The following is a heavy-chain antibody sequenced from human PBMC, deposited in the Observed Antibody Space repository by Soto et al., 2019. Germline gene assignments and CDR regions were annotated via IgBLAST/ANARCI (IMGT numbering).Heavy chain of an antibody. CDR3: ARPFSSGWYGDFDY. V-gene: IGHV3-30-3*01. D-gene: IGHD6-19*01. CDR1: GFAFSSYA. Sequence: LRLSCAASGFAFSSYAMHCVRRAPGKGLEWVAVISYDASNKYYADSVKGRFTISRDNSKKTMYLQMSSLRAEDTAVYYCARPFSSGWYGDFDYWGQGTLVTVSS. CDR2: ISYDASNK. J-gene: IGHJ4*02.